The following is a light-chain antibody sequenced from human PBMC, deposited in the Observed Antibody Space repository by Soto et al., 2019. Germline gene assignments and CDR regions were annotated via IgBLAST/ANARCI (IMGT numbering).Light chain of an antibody. CDR1: SSDVGSYNL. J-gene: IGLJ2*01. CDR2: EGS. V-gene: IGLV2-23*01. Sequence: QSALTQPASVSGSPGQSITFSCTGTSSDVGSYNLVSWYQQHPDKAPKLMIYEGSKRPSGVSNRFSGSKSGNTASLTISGLQAEDEADYSCCSYAGSGTPVVFGGGTKLTVL. CDR3: CSYAGSGTPVV.